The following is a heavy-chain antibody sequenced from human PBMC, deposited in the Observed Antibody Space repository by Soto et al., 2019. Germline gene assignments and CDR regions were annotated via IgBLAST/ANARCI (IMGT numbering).Heavy chain of an antibody. Sequence: GGSLRLSCAASGFTFTWYSMNWVRQAPGKGLEWVSSISSTTNYIYYGDSMKGRFTISRDNAKNSLYLEMNSLRAADTAVYYCARESEDLTSNFDYWGQGTLVTVSS. V-gene: IGHV3-21*06. CDR3: ARESEDLTSNFDY. J-gene: IGHJ4*02. CDR1: GFTFTWYS. CDR2: ISSTTNYI.